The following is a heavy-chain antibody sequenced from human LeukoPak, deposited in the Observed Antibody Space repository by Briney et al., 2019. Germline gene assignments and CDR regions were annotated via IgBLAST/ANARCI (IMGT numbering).Heavy chain of an antibody. CDR1: GGSLTGYY. Sequence: SETLSLTCAIYGGSLTGYYWTWIRQPPGKGLEWIGEINHGGSTNYNPSLKSRVTISVDTSKNRFSLNLSSVTATDTAVHYCARDWLAAGYVLIDYWGQGTLVTVSS. D-gene: IGHD6-13*01. CDR3: ARDWLAAGYVLIDY. CDR2: INHGGST. J-gene: IGHJ4*02. V-gene: IGHV4-34*01.